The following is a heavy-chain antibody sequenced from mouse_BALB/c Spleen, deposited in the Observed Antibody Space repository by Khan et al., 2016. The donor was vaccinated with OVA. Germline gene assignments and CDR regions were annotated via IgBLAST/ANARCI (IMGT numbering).Heavy chain of an antibody. Sequence: EVQLVESGPGLVKPSQSLSLTCTVTGYSITSDYAWNWIRQFPGNKLEWMAYISYSGSTSYNPSLKSRISITRDTSKNQFFLQLNSVTPEDTATYYCARRYYYDHWYFDVWGAGTAVTVSS. CDR3: ARRYYYDHWYFDV. J-gene: IGHJ1*01. V-gene: IGHV3-2*02. CDR2: ISYSGST. CDR1: GYSITSDYA. D-gene: IGHD1-1*01.